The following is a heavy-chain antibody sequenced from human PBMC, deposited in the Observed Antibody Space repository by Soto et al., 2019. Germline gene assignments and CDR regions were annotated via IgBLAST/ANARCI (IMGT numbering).Heavy chain of an antibody. CDR3: VQNYGDYVH. D-gene: IGHD4-17*01. J-gene: IGHJ4*02. CDR1: GLTFSRSW. V-gene: IGHV3-74*01. Sequence: EVQLVESGGGLVQPGGSLRLSFASSGLTFSRSWMHWVRQVPGKGLVWVSRIYVDGSGTTYADSVKGRFTISRGNAKNTLYLHMNSLRAEDTAVNYSVQNYGDYVHWGPGTLVSVSS. CDR2: IYVDGSGT.